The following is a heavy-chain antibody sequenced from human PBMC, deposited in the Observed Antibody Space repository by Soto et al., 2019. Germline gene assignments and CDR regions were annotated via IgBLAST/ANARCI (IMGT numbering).Heavy chain of an antibody. Sequence: QVQLVQSGAEVKEPGASVRLSCKASGYTFTDSYIHWVRQAPGQGLEWMGVINPGGGSTTYIQKFQGRVPLTRDMSTTTVHMVLSALRSDDTATYYCARDEGAAMGFQYWGQGTPVNVFS. D-gene: IGHD5-18*01. CDR1: GYTFTDSY. V-gene: IGHV1-46*01. J-gene: IGHJ4*02. CDR2: INPGGGST. CDR3: ARDEGAAMGFQY.